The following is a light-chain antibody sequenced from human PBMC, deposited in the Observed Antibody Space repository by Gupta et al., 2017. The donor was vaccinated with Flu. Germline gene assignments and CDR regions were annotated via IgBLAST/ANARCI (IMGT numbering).Light chain of an antibody. J-gene: IGKJ1*01. Sequence: DIQLTQSPSTLSASVGDRITITCRASQSIYSWLAWYQQKPGKDPQLLIYTASSLESGGPSRFSSSGSGTEFTLTISSLQPDDSATYYCQQYHSYSPWTFGQGTKVEIK. CDR1: QSIYSW. CDR3: QQYHSYSPWT. V-gene: IGKV1-5*03. CDR2: TAS.